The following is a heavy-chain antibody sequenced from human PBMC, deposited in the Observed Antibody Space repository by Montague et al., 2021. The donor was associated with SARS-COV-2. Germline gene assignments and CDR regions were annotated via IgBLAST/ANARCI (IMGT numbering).Heavy chain of an antibody. J-gene: IGHJ6*02. CDR1: GGSFSGFY. V-gene: IGHV4-34*01. CDR3: ARDASSSRWLRGREGYNFYPMDV. Sequence: SETLSLTCTIHGGSFSGGSFSGFYWNWVRQAPGKGLACIGEINDXGSTNYRPSLTSRVTISVDKSDNQLSLSLRSVTAADTGVDYCARDASSSRWLRGREGYNFYPMDVWGQGTTVTVSS. D-gene: IGHD2-2*01. CDR2: INDXGST.